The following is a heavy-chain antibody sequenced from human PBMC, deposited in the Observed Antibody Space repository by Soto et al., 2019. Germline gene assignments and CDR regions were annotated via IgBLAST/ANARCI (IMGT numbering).Heavy chain of an antibody. CDR2: INAGNGNT. J-gene: IGHJ6*02. Sequence: ASVKVSCKASGYTFTSYAMHWVRQAPGQRLEWMGWINAGNGNTKYSQKFQGRVTITRDTSASTAYRELSSLRSEDTAVYYCGRENYDYVGGNHQNVGMHVWGQGTRVTVSS. V-gene: IGHV1-3*01. D-gene: IGHD3-16*01. CDR3: GRENYDYVGGNHQNVGMHV. CDR1: GYTFTSYA.